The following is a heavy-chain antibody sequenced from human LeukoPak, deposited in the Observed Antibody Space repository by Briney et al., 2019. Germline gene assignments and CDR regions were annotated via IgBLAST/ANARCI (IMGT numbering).Heavy chain of an antibody. J-gene: IGHJ6*03. D-gene: IGHD3-9*01. CDR2: INHSGST. CDR1: GGSFSGYY. V-gene: IGHV4-34*01. CDR3: ARVRVYYDILTGYSVIDYYYYYMDV. Sequence: SETLSLTCAVYGGSFSGYYWSWIRQPPGKGLEWIGEINHSGSTNYNPSLKSRVTISVDTSKNQFSLKLSSVTAADTAVYYCARVRVYYDILTGYSVIDYYYYYMDVWGKGTTVTVSS.